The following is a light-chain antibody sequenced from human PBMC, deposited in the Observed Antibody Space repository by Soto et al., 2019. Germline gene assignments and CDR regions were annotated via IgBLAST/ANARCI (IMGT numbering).Light chain of an antibody. CDR3: QQRSNWPLT. CDR1: QSVSSY. Sequence: EIVLTQSPATLSLSPGERATLSSRASQSVSSYLACYQQKPGQAPRLLIYDASNRATGIPARFSGSGSGTVFTLTISRLEPEDFAVYYCQQRSNWPLTFGGRTKVEIK. J-gene: IGKJ4*01. CDR2: DAS. V-gene: IGKV3-11*01.